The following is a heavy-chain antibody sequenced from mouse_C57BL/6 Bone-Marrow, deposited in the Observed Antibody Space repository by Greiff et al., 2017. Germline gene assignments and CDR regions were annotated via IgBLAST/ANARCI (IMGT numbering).Heavy chain of an antibody. CDR1: GFTFSSYA. J-gene: IGHJ3*01. CDR2: ISDGGSYT. CDR3: ARDEGIYYDHEGFAY. Sequence: EVKVVESGGGLVKPGGSLKLSCAASGFTFSSYAMSWVRQTPEKRLEWVATISDGGSYTYYPDNVKGRFTISRDNAKNNLYLQMSHLKSEDTAMYYCARDEGIYYDHEGFAYWGQGTLVTVSA. V-gene: IGHV5-4*01. D-gene: IGHD2-4*01.